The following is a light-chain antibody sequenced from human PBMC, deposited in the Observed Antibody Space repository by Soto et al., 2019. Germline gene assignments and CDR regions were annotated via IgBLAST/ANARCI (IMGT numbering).Light chain of an antibody. V-gene: IGKV3-20*01. CDR3: QQYGTSPPFT. CDR1: QSVSSTY. Sequence: TQSPGTLSLSPGERATLSCRASQSVSSTYLAWYQQKPGQAPRVLVYGASIRATGIPDRFSGSGSGTDFTLTISRLEPEDFAVYFCQQYGTSPPFTFGQGTK. CDR2: GAS. J-gene: IGKJ2*01.